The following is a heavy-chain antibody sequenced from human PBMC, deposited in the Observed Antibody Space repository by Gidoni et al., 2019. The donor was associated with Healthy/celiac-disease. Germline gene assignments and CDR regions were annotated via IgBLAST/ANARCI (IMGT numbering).Heavy chain of an antibody. D-gene: IGHD6-25*01. CDR1: GCSTRSSSYY. Sequence: QLQLQQSGPGLVKPSETLSLTCPVSGCSTRSSSYYWGWIRQPPGKGLEWIGSIYYSGSTYYNPSLKSRVTISVDTSKNQFSLKLSSVTAADTAVYYCARRGPGQRARPFDYWGQGTLVTVSS. CDR3: ARRGPGQRARPFDY. CDR2: IYYSGST. V-gene: IGHV4-39*01. J-gene: IGHJ4*02.